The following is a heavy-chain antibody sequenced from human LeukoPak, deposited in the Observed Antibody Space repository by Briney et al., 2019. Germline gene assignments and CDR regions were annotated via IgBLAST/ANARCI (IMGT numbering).Heavy chain of an antibody. CDR3: ARSPSAGWFDP. V-gene: IGHV4-61*02. CDR2: ISSSGNT. J-gene: IGHJ5*02. CDR1: GGYIISGSYY. Sequence: SQTLSLTCTVSGGYIISGSYYWSWIRQPAGKGLEWIGRISSSGNTNYNPSLKSRVTISIDTSKNQFSLKLSSVTAADTAVYYCARSPSAGWFDPWGQGTLVTVSS.